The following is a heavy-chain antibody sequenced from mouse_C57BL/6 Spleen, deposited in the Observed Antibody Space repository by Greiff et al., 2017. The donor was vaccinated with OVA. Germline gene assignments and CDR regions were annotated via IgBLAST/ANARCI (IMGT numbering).Heavy chain of an antibody. Sequence: EVKVVESGGGLVKPGGSLKLSCAASGFTFSDYGMHWVRQAPEKGLEWVAYISSGSSTIYYADTVKGRFTISRDNAKNTLFLQMTSLRSEDTAMYYCARAGTFAYWGQGTLVTVSA. J-gene: IGHJ3*01. CDR1: GFTFSDYG. V-gene: IGHV5-17*01. CDR3: ARAGTFAY. D-gene: IGHD4-1*01. CDR2: ISSGSSTI.